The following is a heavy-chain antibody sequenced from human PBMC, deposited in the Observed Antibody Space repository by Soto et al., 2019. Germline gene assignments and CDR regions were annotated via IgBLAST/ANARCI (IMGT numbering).Heavy chain of an antibody. D-gene: IGHD2-2*01. CDR3: ARQQGYCISTSCYEDY. CDR1: GGTFSSYA. Sequence: QVQLVQSGAEVKKPGSSVKVSCKASGGTFSSYAISWVRQAPGQGLEWMGGIIPIFGTANYAQKFQGRVTLTADESTSTDYMEMSSPRSEDTAVYYCARQQGYCISTSCYEDYWGQGTLVTVSS. V-gene: IGHV1-69*12. J-gene: IGHJ4*02. CDR2: IIPIFGTA.